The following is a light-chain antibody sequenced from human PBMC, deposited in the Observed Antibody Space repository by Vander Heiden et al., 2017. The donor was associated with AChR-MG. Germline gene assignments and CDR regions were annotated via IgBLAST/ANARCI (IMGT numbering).Light chain of an antibody. V-gene: IGLV2-18*02. Sequence: QCALTHPPSVSGSPGQSVAISGTGTSSDSGSDNRGSCYHQPPGTAPKPMIYDVSNRPAGVPDRFSVSKSGNTASLTISGRQAEDQADYYCSSYTSSSTFDVVCGGGTKLTVL. CDR2: DVS. CDR1: SSDSGSDNR. J-gene: IGLJ2*01. CDR3: SSYTSSSTFDVV.